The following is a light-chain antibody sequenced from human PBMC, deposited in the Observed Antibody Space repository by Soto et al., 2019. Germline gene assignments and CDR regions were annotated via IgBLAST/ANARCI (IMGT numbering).Light chain of an antibody. CDR3: SLYTSSSTVV. CDR2: EVS. J-gene: IGLJ2*01. V-gene: IGLV2-14*01. CDR1: SSDIGVYKY. Sequence: QSALTQPASVSGSPGQSITISCTGTSSDIGVYKYVSWYQQHPGKAPNLMIYEVSNRPSGVSNRFSGSKSGNTASLTISGLQAEDEADYYCSLYTSSSTVVFFGGPKLTVL.